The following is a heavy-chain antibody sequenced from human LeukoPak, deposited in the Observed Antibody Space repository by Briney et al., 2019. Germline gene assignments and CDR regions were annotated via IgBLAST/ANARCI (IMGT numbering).Heavy chain of an antibody. CDR1: GFTFSSYA. CDR3: AKDWGRSGMAITETGYFQH. D-gene: IGHD6-13*01. Sequence: PGGSLRLSCAASGFTFSSYAMSWVRQAPGKGLEWVSAISGSGGSTYCADSVKGRFTISRDNSKNSLYLQMNSLRAEDTAFYYCAKDWGRSGMAITETGYFQHWGQGTLVTVSS. J-gene: IGHJ1*01. V-gene: IGHV3-23*01. CDR2: ISGSGGST.